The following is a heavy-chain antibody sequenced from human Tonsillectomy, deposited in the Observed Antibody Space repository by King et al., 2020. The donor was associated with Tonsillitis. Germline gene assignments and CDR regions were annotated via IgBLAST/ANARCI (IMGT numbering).Heavy chain of an antibody. D-gene: IGHD3-10*01. V-gene: IGHV5-51*01. CDR3: ARHDRVGSGSYVWFHTSPTHYYGMDV. Sequence: QLVQSGAEVKKPGESLKISCKGSGYSFTSYWIGWVRQMPGKGLEWMGIIYPGDSDTRYSPSFQGQVTISADKSISTAYLQWSSLKASDTAMYYCARHDRVGSGSYVWFHTSPTHYYGMDVWGQGTTVTVSS. J-gene: IGHJ6*02. CDR1: GYSFTSYW. CDR2: IYPGDSDT.